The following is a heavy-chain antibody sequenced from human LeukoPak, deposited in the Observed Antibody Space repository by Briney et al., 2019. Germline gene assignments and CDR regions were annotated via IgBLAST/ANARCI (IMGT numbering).Heavy chain of an antibody. J-gene: IGHJ5*02. V-gene: IGHV4-38-2*02. Sequence: SETLSLTCTVSGYSISSGYYWGWIRQPPGKGLEWIGSIYHSGSTYYNPSLKSRVTISVDTSKNQFSLKLSSVTAADTAVYYCARGGVRYYDSSGYSINWFDPWGQGTLVIVSS. CDR3: ARGGVRYYDSSGYSINWFDP. CDR1: GYSISSGYY. D-gene: IGHD3-22*01. CDR2: IYHSGST.